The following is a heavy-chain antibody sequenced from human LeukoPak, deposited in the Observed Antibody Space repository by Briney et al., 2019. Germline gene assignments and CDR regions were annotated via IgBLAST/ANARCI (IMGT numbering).Heavy chain of an antibody. V-gene: IGHV3-33*01. Sequence: GGSLRLSCAASGFTFSSYGMHWVRQAPGKGLEWVAVIWYDGSNKYYADSVKGRFTISRDNSKNTLYLQMNSLRAEDTAVYYCARDASCSGSCPDYWGQGTLVTVSS. CDR1: GFTFSSYG. J-gene: IGHJ4*02. CDR2: IWYDGSNK. CDR3: ARDASCSGSCPDY. D-gene: IGHD1-26*01.